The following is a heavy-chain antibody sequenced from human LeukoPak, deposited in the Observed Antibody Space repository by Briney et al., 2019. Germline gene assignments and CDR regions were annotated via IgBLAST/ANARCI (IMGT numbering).Heavy chain of an antibody. V-gene: IGHV3-23*01. Sequence: PGGSLRLSCAASGFTFSSYGMSWVRQAPGKGLEWVSAISGSGGSTYYADSVKGRFTISRDNSKNTLYLQVNSLRAEDTAVYYCAKALIRYFDWLSNYFDYWGQGTLVTVSS. CDR1: GFTFSSYG. J-gene: IGHJ4*02. CDR2: ISGSGGST. CDR3: AKALIRYFDWLSNYFDY. D-gene: IGHD3-9*01.